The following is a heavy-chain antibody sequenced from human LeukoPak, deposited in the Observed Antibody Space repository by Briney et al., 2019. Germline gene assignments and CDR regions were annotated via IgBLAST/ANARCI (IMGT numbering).Heavy chain of an antibody. CDR1: GFTFTSSA. CDR3: AELGITMIGGV. D-gene: IGHD3-10*02. V-gene: IGHV3-23*01. CDR2: ISGSGHST. Sequence: PGGSLRLSCAASGFTFTSSAMSWVRQAPGTGLEWVSAISGSGHSTDYADSVKGRFTVSRDNSKNTLYLQMNSLRAEDTAVYYCAELGITMIGGVWGKGTTVTISS. J-gene: IGHJ6*04.